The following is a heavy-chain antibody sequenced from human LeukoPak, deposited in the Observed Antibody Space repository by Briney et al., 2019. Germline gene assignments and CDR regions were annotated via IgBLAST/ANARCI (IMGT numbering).Heavy chain of an antibody. CDR3: AKDYYDYIWGSYRGYFDY. V-gene: IGHV3-23*01. CDR1: GFTFSSYA. J-gene: IGHJ4*02. Sequence: GGSLRLSCAASGFTFSSYAMSWVRQAPGKGLEWVSAISGSGGSTYYADSVKGRFTISRDNSKNTLCLQMNSLRAEDTAVYYCAKDYYDYIWGSYRGYFDYWGQGTLVTVSS. D-gene: IGHD3-16*02. CDR2: ISGSGGST.